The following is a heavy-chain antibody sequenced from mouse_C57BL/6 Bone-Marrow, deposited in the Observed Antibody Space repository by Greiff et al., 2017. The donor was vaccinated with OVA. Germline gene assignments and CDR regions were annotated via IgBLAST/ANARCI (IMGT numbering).Heavy chain of an antibody. CDR2: INPNNGGT. J-gene: IGHJ1*03. D-gene: IGHD1-1*01. V-gene: IGHV1-22*01. CDR3: ARHDYYGSSYYWYFDV. Sequence: VQLKESGPELVKPGASVKMSCKASGYTFTDYNMHWVKQSHGKSLEWIGYINPNNGGTSYNQKFKGKATLTVNKSSSTAYMELRSLTSEDSAVYYCARHDYYGSSYYWYFDVWGTGTTVTVSS. CDR1: GYTFTDYN.